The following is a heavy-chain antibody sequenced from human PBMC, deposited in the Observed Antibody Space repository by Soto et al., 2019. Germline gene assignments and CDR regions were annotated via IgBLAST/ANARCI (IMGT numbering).Heavy chain of an antibody. Sequence: QVQLQQWGAGLLKPSETLSLTCAVYGGSFSGYYWSWIRQPPGKGLEWIGEINHSGSTNYNPSLKRRVTISVDTSKNQFSLKVSSVTAADTAVYYCARGGNFNSSGWYRRYYYYYMDVWGKGTTVTVSS. CDR1: GGSFSGYY. D-gene: IGHD6-19*01. V-gene: IGHV4-34*01. CDR2: INHSGST. CDR3: ARGGNFNSSGWYRRYYYYYMDV. J-gene: IGHJ6*03.